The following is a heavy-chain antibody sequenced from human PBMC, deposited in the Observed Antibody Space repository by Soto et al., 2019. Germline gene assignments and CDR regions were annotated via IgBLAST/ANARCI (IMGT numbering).Heavy chain of an antibody. V-gene: IGHV3-15*07. Sequence: EVQLVESGGGLVKPGGSLRLSCAASGITFIYAWMDWVLQAPGKRLEWVGRIKSQAGGGTIDYAAPVKGRFTISRDDSKNTVYLQMDSLKTEDTAVYYCTHVFSVAHPYSDFWGQGTLVTVSS. D-gene: IGHD3-3*01. CDR2: IKSQAGGGTI. CDR1: GITFIYAW. J-gene: IGHJ4*02. CDR3: THVFSVAHPYSDF.